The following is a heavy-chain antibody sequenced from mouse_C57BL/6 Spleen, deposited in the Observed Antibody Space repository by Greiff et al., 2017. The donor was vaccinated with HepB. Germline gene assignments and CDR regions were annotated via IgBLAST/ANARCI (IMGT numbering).Heavy chain of an antibody. CDR3: AREGAITTVVAPFDY. J-gene: IGHJ2*01. CDR1: GYSITSGYY. Sequence: ESGPGLVKPSQSLSLTCSVTGYSITSGYYWNWIRQFPGNKLEWMGYISYDGSNNYNPSLRNRITITRDTSKNQFFLKLNSVTTEDTATYYCAREGAITTVVAPFDYWGQGTTLTVSS. CDR2: ISYDGSN. D-gene: IGHD1-1*01. V-gene: IGHV3-6*01.